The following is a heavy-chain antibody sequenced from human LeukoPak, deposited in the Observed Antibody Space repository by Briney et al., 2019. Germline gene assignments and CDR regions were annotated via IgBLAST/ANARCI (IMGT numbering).Heavy chain of an antibody. V-gene: IGHV4-39*07. CDR3: ARDSRYCSGGNCHLRFDH. J-gene: IGHJ4*02. Sequence: PSETLSLTCSVSGDSIKSSGYYWAWIRQSPGMGLEWIGSVSYRGGTYNNPSLKTRITMSVDSSKNQFSLRLSSVTAADTAVYYCARDSRYCSGGNCHLRFDHWGQGILVIVSS. CDR2: VSYRGGT. CDR1: GDSIKSSGYY. D-gene: IGHD2-15*01.